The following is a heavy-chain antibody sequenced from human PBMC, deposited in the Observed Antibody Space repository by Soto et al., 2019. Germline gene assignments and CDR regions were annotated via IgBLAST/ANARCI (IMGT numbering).Heavy chain of an antibody. CDR3: ARYSNYYGMDV. V-gene: IGHV1-3*05. CDR2: INAGNGNT. Sequence: QVQLVQSGAEEKKPGASVKVSCKASGYTFTSYAMHWVRQAPGQRLEWMGWINAGNGNTKYSQKFQGRVTITRDTAASTAYMELSSLRSEDTAVYYCARYSNYYGMDVWGQGTTVTVSS. CDR1: GYTFTSYA. J-gene: IGHJ6*02. D-gene: IGHD4-4*01.